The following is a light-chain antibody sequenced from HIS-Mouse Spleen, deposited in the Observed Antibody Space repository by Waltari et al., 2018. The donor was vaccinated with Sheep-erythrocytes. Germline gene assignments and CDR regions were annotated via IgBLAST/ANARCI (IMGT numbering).Light chain of an antibody. Sequence: QSALTQPASVSGSPGPSITISCTGTSSDVGSYNLVSWYQQHPGKAPKRMMYEGSKRPSGVSNRFSGSKAGNTASLTISGLQAEDEADYYCCSYAGSSTPWVFGGGTKLTVL. V-gene: IGLV2-23*01. CDR2: EGS. CDR1: SSDVGSYNL. CDR3: CSYAGSSTPWV. J-gene: IGLJ3*02.